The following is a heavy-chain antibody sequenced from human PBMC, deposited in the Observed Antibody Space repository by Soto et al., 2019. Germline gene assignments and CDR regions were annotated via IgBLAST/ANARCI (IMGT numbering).Heavy chain of an antibody. V-gene: IGHV3-30-3*01. J-gene: IGHJ6*02. CDR3: SEHWYGRLFYCYYGMDV. Sequence: PGGSLRLSCAASGFTFSNYVIHWVSQAPGKGLEGVAVLSYDGGSKFYADSVKGRFTISRDNSKSTVFLQMNSLRDEDTALYYCSEHWYGRLFYCYYGMDVWGQGTTVTVSS. CDR2: LSYDGGSK. CDR1: GFTFSNYV. D-gene: IGHD6-13*01.